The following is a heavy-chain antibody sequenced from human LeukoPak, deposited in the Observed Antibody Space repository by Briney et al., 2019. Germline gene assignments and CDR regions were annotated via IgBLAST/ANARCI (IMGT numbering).Heavy chain of an antibody. V-gene: IGHV3-23*01. CDR3: AKGSGSSCYSPCDY. Sequence: GGSLRLSCAASGLTFRNYAMSWVRQAPGKGLEWVSVICANEGNTYYADAVKGRFTISRDNSKDTLYLQMDSLRAEDTAVYYCAKGSGSSCYSPCDYWGQGILVTVPS. CDR2: ICANEGNT. J-gene: IGHJ4*02. D-gene: IGHD2-15*01. CDR1: GLTFRNYA.